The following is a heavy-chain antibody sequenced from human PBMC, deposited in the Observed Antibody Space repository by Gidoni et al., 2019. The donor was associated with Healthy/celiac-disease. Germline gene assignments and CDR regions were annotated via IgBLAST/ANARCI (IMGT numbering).Heavy chain of an antibody. CDR3: ARGRITIFGVSTQDVDY. D-gene: IGHD3-3*01. V-gene: IGHV4-30-4*01. J-gene: IGHJ4*02. CDR1: GGSISSGDYY. Sequence: QVQLQESGPGLVKPSQTLSLTCTVSGGSISSGDYYWSWIRQPPGKGLEWIGYIYYSGSTYYNPSLKSRVTISVDTSKNQFSLKLSSVTAADTAVYYCARGRITIFGVSTQDVDYWGQGTLVTVSS. CDR2: IYYSGST.